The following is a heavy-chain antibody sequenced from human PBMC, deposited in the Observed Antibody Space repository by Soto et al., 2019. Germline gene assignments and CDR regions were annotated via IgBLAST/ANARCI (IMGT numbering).Heavy chain of an antibody. CDR3: AKDIDLPDPR. V-gene: IGHV3-23*01. CDR1: GCSFGTKG. D-gene: IGHD3-3*01. Sequence: PGGCMRLSCVAAGCSFGTKGMTWVRQDPWKGLEWVSIISENSDTTFYADSVKGRLTVSRDNSKNTLYLQMNSLRAEDTAIYYCAKDIDLPDPRWGRGTLASVS. CDR2: ISENSDTT. J-gene: IGHJ4*02.